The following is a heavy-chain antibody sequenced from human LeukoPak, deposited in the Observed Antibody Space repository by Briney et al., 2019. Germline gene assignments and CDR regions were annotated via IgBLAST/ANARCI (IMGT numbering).Heavy chain of an antibody. CDR3: ARDDPGGYSSSWTWYGFDP. Sequence: GGSLRLSCAASGFTFSSYGMSWVRQAPGKGLEWVSAISGSGGSTYYADSVKGRFTISRDNSKNTLYLQMNSLRAEDTAVYYCARDDPGGYSSSWTWYGFDPWGQGTLVTVSS. J-gene: IGHJ5*02. V-gene: IGHV3-23*01. CDR2: ISGSGGST. D-gene: IGHD6-13*01. CDR1: GFTFSSYG.